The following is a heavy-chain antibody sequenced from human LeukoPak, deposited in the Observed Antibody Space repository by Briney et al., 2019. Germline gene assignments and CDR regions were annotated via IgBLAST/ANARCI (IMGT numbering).Heavy chain of an antibody. V-gene: IGHV1-2*02. D-gene: IGHD1-26*01. CDR1: GYTFTDYY. Sequence: GASVKVSCKASGYTFTDYYMHWVRQAPGQGLEWMGWINPHSGGTNFAQKFQGRVTMTRDASITTAYMELSRLTSDDTAVYYCARDLIAIISSYIYRYYYMDVWGKGTTVTVSS. J-gene: IGHJ6*03. CDR2: INPHSGGT. CDR3: ARDLIAIISSYIYRYYYMDV.